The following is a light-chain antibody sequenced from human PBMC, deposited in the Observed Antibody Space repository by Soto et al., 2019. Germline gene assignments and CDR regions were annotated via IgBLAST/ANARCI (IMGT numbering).Light chain of an antibody. J-gene: IGKJ3*01. V-gene: IGKV3-15*01. Sequence: TVMTQSPATLSVSPGDRVTLSCRASQSISSNLAWYQQKPGQAPRLLINGASTMATGIAARFSGSGSGTEFTLTISSLQSEDFAVYYCQQYNDWPFTFGPGTKVDVK. CDR1: QSISSN. CDR3: QQYNDWPFT. CDR2: GAS.